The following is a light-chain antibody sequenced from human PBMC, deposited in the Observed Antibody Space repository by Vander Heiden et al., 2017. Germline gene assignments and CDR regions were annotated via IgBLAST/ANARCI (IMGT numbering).Light chain of an antibody. CDR1: QSIGIS. Sequence: DIQMTQSPSTLPAPVADRVTITCRASQSIGISLAWYQQKPGKAPKLLIYKASGLENGVPSRFSGRGSGTEFTLTISSLQPDDFATYYCQHYNSGTFGQGTKLEIK. CDR2: KAS. J-gene: IGKJ2*01. CDR3: QHYNSGT. V-gene: IGKV1-5*03.